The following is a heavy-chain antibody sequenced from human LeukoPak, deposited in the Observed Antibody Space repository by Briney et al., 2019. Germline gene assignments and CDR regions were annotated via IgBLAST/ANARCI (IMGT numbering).Heavy chain of an antibody. D-gene: IGHD3-3*01. V-gene: IGHV3-23*01. Sequence: GGSLRLSCAASRFCLSNYAMSWVRQAPGKGLEWVSGISDSGGTTYYADSVKGRFTISRDNSKNTLYLQMNSLTAEDTAVYYCAKDRRRFWSGYLDSWGQGALVTVSS. J-gene: IGHJ4*02. CDR2: ISDSGGTT. CDR1: RFCLSNYA. CDR3: AKDRRRFWSGYLDS.